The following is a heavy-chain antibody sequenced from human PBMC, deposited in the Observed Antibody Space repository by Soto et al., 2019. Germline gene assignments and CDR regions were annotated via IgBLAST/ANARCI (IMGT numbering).Heavy chain of an antibody. CDR1: QFTFSDYA. D-gene: IGHD2-15*01. Sequence: QVQLVESGGGGVQPGRSLRLSCAASQFTFSDYAIHWVRQAPGKGREWVAVISFDGSKEFYGGSVKGRFTISRDNSKNTVYLQMNSLRVEDTATYYCARTRMLAYYYGMDVWGQGTTVTVS. CDR3: ARTRMLAYYYGMDV. J-gene: IGHJ6*02. V-gene: IGHV3-30-3*01. CDR2: ISFDGSKE.